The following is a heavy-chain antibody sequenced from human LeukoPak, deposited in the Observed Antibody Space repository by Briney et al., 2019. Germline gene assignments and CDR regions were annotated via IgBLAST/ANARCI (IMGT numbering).Heavy chain of an antibody. CDR1: GGSISSSSYY. J-gene: IGHJ5*02. Sequence: SETLSLTCTVSGGSISSSSYYWGWIRQPPGKGLEWIGSIYYSGSTYYNPSLKSRVTISVDTSKNQFSLKLSSVTAADTAVYYCARRHITIFGVVILGPYSNWFDPWGQGTLVTVSS. CDR3: ARRHITIFGVVILGPYSNWFDP. V-gene: IGHV4-39*01. CDR2: IYYSGST. D-gene: IGHD3-3*01.